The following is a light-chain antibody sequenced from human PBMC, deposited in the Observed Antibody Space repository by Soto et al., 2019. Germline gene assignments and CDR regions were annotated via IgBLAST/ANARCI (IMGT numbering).Light chain of an antibody. CDR2: DVS. Sequence: QSVLTQPRSVSGPPGQSVSISCSGTSSDVGTYNYVSWYQQHPGKAPKLMIYDVSKRPSGVPDRFSGSKSGNTASLTISGLQDEDEADYYCCSYAGGYTHAVFGGGTQLTVL. J-gene: IGLJ2*01. V-gene: IGLV2-11*01. CDR3: CSYAGGYTHAV. CDR1: SSDVGTYNY.